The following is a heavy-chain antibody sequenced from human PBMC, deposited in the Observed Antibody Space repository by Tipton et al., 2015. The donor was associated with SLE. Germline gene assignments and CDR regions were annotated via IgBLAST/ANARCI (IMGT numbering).Heavy chain of an antibody. Sequence: SLRLSCAASGFTVSSNYMTWVRQAPGKGLEWVSILYTGGRTYYGDSVKGRFAISKDNSKNTRYLQLNSLRPEDTAVYYCAKALAGTIYYYYMDVWGKGTTVTVSS. CDR3: AKALAGTIYYYYMDV. J-gene: IGHJ6*03. D-gene: IGHD6-19*01. CDR1: GFTVSSNY. CDR2: LYTGGRT. V-gene: IGHV3-53*05.